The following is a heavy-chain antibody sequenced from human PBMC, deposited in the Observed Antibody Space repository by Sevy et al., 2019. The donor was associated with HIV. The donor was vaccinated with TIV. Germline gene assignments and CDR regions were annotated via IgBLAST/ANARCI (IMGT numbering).Heavy chain of an antibody. CDR1: GYTFTSYD. V-gene: IGHV1-8*03. CDR3: ARELGSGWYLVGFDY. J-gene: IGHJ4*02. Sequence: ASVKVSCKASGYTFTSYDINWVRQATGQGLEWMGWMNPNSGNTGYAQKFQGRVTITRNTSISTAYMGLGSLRSEETAVYYCARELGSGWYLVGFDYWGQGTLVTVSS. CDR2: MNPNSGNT. D-gene: IGHD6-19*01.